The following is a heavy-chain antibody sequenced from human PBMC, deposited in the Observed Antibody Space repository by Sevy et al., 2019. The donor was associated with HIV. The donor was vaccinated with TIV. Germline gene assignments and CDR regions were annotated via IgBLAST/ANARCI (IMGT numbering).Heavy chain of an antibody. Sequence: GGSLRLSCAASGFTFSDYTIHWVRQAPGKGLEWVSVISYDGSRTSYADSVKGRFTYSRDNSKNTLFLQMNGLRAEDTAVYYCTRVRGLLGWFDSWGQGTLVTVSS. J-gene: IGHJ5*01. D-gene: IGHD3-10*01. CDR1: GFTFSDYT. V-gene: IGHV3-30*04. CDR3: TRVRGLLGWFDS. CDR2: ISYDGSRT.